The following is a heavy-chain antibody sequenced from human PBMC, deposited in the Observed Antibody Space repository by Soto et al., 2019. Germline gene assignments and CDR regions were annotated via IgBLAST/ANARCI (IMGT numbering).Heavy chain of an antibody. CDR3: ARIILGDYSAFDI. D-gene: IGHD4-17*01. J-gene: IGHJ3*02. Sequence: ASVKVCCKAFGFPFSSYCIRWVRQAPGQGLEWMGWISAYNGNTNYAQKLQGRVTMTTDTSTSTAYMELRSLRSDDTAVYYCARIILGDYSAFDIWGQETMVTVSS. CDR1: GFPFSSYC. V-gene: IGHV1-18*01. CDR2: ISAYNGNT.